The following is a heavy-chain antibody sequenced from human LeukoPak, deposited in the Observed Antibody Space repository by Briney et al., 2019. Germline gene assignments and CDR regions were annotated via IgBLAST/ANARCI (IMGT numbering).Heavy chain of an antibody. D-gene: IGHD3-3*01. J-gene: IGHJ5*02. CDR3: ARVSGDYDFWSGYYNANWFDP. CDR1: GYTFTSYG. CDR2: IIPIFGTA. V-gene: IGHV1-69*13. Sequence: GASVKVSCKASGYTFTSYGISWVRQAPGQGLEWMGGIIPIFGTANYAQKFQGRVTITADESTSTAYMELSSLRSEDTAVYYCARVSGDYDFWSGYYNANWFDPWGQGTLVTVSS.